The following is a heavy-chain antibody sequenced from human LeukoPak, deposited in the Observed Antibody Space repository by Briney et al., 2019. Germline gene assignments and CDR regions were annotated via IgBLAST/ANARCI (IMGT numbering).Heavy chain of an antibody. V-gene: IGHV3-74*01. D-gene: IGHD1-26*01. J-gene: IGHJ4*02. CDR2: VNNDGTGT. CDR1: GFTFSRYW. CDR3: ARGGIGGATPDY. Sequence: GGSLRLSCAVSGFTFSRYWMHWIRQAPGKGLVWVSYVNNDGTGTNYADSVKGRFTMSRDNAKNTLYLQMNSQRGEDTAVYYCARGGIGGATPDYWGQGALVTVSS.